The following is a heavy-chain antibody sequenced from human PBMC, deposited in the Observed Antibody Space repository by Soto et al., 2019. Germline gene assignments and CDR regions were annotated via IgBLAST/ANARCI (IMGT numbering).Heavy chain of an antibody. J-gene: IGHJ6*02. CDR3: ARGRITIFGVVKKGGMDV. Sequence: QVQLVESGGGVVQPGRSLRLSCAASGFTFSSYGMHWVRQAPGKGLEWVAVVWYDGSNKYYADSVKGRFTISRDNSQNTLYLQMNSLRAEDTAVYYCARGRITIFGVVKKGGMDVWGQGTTVTVSS. CDR2: VWYDGSNK. CDR1: GFTFSSYG. V-gene: IGHV3-33*01. D-gene: IGHD3-3*01.